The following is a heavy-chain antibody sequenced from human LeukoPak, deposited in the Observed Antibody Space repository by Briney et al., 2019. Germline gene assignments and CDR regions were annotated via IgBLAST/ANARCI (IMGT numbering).Heavy chain of an antibody. D-gene: IGHD2-2*01. CDR3: ARAPMGTAALY. CDR2: MNPNSGNA. Sequence: ASVKVSCKASGYTFTSYDINWVRQATGQGLEWMGWMNPNSGNAGSAQKFQGRVTLTGDTSISTAYMELSSLRSDDTAVYYCARAPMGTAALYWGQGTLVTVSS. CDR1: GYTFTSYD. J-gene: IGHJ4*02. V-gene: IGHV1-8*01.